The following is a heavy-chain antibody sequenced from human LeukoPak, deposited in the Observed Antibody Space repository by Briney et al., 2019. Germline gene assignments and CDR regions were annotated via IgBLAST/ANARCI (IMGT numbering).Heavy chain of an antibody. CDR3: ARSQRIVVVPAAIVDYYYYMDV. CDR1: GGSISSYY. D-gene: IGHD2-2*01. CDR2: IYTSGST. Sequence: PSETLSLTCTVSGGSISSYYWSWIRQPAGKGLEWIGRIYTSGSTNYNPSLKSRVTMSVDTSKDQFSLKLSSVTAADTAVYYCARSQRIVVVPAAIVDYYYYMDVRGKGTTVTVSS. J-gene: IGHJ6*03. V-gene: IGHV4-4*07.